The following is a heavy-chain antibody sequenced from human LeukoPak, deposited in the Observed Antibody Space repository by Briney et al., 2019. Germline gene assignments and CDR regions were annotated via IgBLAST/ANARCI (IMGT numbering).Heavy chain of an antibody. CDR3: AKDVWGSYRFNY. Sequence: GESLRLSCAASRFTFSSYAMSWVRQAPGKGLEWVSSISGSGGSTSYADSVKGRFTISRDNSKNTLNLQMNSLRAEDTAVYYCAKDVWGSYRFNYWGQGTLVTVSS. D-gene: IGHD3-16*02. J-gene: IGHJ4*02. CDR1: RFTFSSYA. CDR2: ISGSGGST. V-gene: IGHV3-23*01.